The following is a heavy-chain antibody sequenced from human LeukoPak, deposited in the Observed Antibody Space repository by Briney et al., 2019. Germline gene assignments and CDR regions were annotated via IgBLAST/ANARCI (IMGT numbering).Heavy chain of an antibody. CDR1: GGSISRYL. V-gene: IGHV4-59*01. CDR3: ARVDPYYFDY. CDR2: IHYSGST. J-gene: IGHJ4*02. Sequence: SETLSLTCTVSGGSISRYLWSWIRQPPGKGLEWIGNIHYSGSTNYHPSPKSRVTISVDTSKNQFSLKLSSATAADTAVYYCARVDPYYFDYWGQGTLVTVSP.